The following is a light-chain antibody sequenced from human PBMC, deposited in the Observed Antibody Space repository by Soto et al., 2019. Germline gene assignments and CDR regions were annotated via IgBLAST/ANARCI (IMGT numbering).Light chain of an antibody. CDR3: QQYTSSLIT. Sequence: VLTQSPGTLSLSPGESATLSCRASQTVSITYLTWYQQKPGQAPRLLIFGASKRATGIPDRFSGSGSGTDFTLTISRLEPEDFAVYYCQQYTSSLITFGQGTRLEIK. CDR1: QTVSITY. CDR2: GAS. J-gene: IGKJ5*01. V-gene: IGKV3-20*01.